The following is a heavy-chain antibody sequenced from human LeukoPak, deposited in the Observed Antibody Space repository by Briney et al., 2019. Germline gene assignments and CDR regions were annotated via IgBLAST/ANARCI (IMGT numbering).Heavy chain of an antibody. CDR1: GGSFSGYY. D-gene: IGHD2/OR15-2a*01. J-gene: IGHJ6*03. Sequence: SETLSLTCAVYGGSFSGYYWSWIRQPPGKGLEWIGEINHSGSTNYNPSLKSRVTTSVDTSKNQFSLKLSSVTAADTAVYYCARSLSRDYFYQRGYYYYYMDVWGKGTTVTISS. CDR2: INHSGST. CDR3: ARSLSRDYFYQRGYYYYYMDV. V-gene: IGHV4-34*01.